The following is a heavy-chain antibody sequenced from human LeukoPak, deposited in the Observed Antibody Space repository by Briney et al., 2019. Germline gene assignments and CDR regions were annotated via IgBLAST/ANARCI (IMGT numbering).Heavy chain of an antibody. J-gene: IGHJ4*02. V-gene: IGHV3-11*01. Sequence: GGSLRLSCAASGFTFSDYYMSWIRQAPGKGLEWVSYISSSGSTIYYADSVKGRLTISRDNAKSSLYLQMNSLRAEDTAVYYCARDFVEDIVGATWVANWGQGTLVTVSS. CDR3: ARDFVEDIVGATWVAN. CDR2: ISSSGSTI. CDR1: GFTFSDYY. D-gene: IGHD1-26*01.